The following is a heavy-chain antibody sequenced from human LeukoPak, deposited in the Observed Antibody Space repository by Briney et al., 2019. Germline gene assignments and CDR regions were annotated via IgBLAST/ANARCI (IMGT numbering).Heavy chain of an antibody. CDR3: AKDQEVYCSSTSCYAPSPFDY. CDR2: ISGSGGST. CDR1: GFTFSSYG. D-gene: IGHD2-2*01. V-gene: IGHV3-23*01. J-gene: IGHJ4*02. Sequence: GGSLRLSCAASGFTFSSYGMSWVRRAPGKGLEWVSAISGSGGSTYYADSVKGRFTISRDNSKNTLYLQMNSLRAEDTAVYYCAKDQEVYCSSTSCYAPSPFDYWGQGTLVTVSS.